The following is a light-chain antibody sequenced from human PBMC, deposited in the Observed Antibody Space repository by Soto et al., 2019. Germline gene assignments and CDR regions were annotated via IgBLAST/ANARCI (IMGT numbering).Light chain of an antibody. CDR1: QRVARNS. Sequence: ENVLTQSPGRLSLSVGERATLSCRASQRVARNSIAWYQQPVGQPPRLLIYGASGRATGVPDKFSGSGSGTIFTLTIERVEAEDSAVYHCQQYATSPLTFGGGTTLEIK. CDR3: QQYATSPLT. CDR2: GAS. J-gene: IGKJ4*01. V-gene: IGKV3-20*01.